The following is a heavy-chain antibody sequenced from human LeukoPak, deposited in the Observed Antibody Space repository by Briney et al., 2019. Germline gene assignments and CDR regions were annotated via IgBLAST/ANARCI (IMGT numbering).Heavy chain of an antibody. CDR2: MNPNSSNT. Sequence: ASVKVSCKASGYTFTSYDINWVRQATGQGLEWMGWMNPNSSNTGYAQKFQGRVTITRNTSISTAYMELSSLRSEDTAVYYCARGRRWWELHEAFDIWGQGTMVTVSS. CDR1: GYTFTSYD. D-gene: IGHD2-15*01. J-gene: IGHJ3*02. CDR3: ARGRRWWELHEAFDI. V-gene: IGHV1-8*03.